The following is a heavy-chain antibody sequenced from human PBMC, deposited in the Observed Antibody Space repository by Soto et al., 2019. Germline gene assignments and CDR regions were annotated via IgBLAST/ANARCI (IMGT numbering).Heavy chain of an antibody. CDR3: ARDLAPYGSGYYSLGFDP. Sequence: SVKVSCKASGGTFSSYAISWVRQAPGQGLEWMGGIIPIFGTANYAQKFQGRVTITADKSTSTAYMELSSLRSEDTAVYYCARDLAPYGSGYYSLGFDPWGHGTLVTVSS. CDR1: GGTFSSYA. CDR2: IIPIFGTA. J-gene: IGHJ5*02. D-gene: IGHD3-22*01. V-gene: IGHV1-69*06.